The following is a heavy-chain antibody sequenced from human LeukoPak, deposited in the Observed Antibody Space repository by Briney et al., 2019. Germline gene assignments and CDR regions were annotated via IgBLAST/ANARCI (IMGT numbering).Heavy chain of an antibody. CDR1: GGSISSGAYY. CDR3: ARGHYYDKRLDY. Sequence: SETLSLTCTVSGGSISSGAYYCSWIRQPPGKGLEWVGYIRHTGNTYYNPSLKSRVTISVDTSKNQFSLKLSSVTAADTAVYYCARGHYYDKRLDYWGQGTLVTVSS. J-gene: IGHJ4*02. V-gene: IGHV4-30-2*01. CDR2: IRHTGNT. D-gene: IGHD3-22*01.